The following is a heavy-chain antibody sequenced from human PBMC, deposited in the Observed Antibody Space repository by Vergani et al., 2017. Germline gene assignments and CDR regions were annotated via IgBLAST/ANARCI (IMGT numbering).Heavy chain of an antibody. D-gene: IGHD6-19*01. V-gene: IGHV4-39*01. Sequence: QLQLQESGPGLVKPSATLSLTCSVSGSSIRSSNYYWGWIRQPPGKGLEWIASIYYSGSTYCNPSLKSRVTISVDTSKNQFSLKLSSVTAADTAVYFCAGHSTVEWLVKLGWIDPWGQGILVTVSS. J-gene: IGHJ5*02. CDR1: GSSIRSSNYY. CDR3: AGHSTVEWLVKLGWIDP. CDR2: IYYSGST.